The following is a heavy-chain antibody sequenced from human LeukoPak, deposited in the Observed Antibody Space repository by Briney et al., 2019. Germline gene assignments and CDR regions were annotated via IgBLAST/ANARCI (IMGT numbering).Heavy chain of an antibody. Sequence: SATLSLTCAVSGGSISSGGYSWSWIRQPPGKGLEWIGYIYHSGSTYYNPSLKGRVTISVDRSKNQFSLKLSSVTAADTAVYYCARAAAGGNWFDPWGQGTLVTVSS. V-gene: IGHV4-30-2*01. D-gene: IGHD6-13*01. CDR1: GGSISSGGYS. CDR3: ARAAAGGNWFDP. J-gene: IGHJ5*02. CDR2: IYHSGST.